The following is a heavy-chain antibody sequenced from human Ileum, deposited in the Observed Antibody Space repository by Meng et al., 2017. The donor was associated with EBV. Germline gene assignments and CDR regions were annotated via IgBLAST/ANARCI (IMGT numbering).Heavy chain of an antibody. J-gene: IGHJ4*02. D-gene: IGHD5-24*01. CDR2: GHTSGTT. V-gene: IGHV4-4*08. CDR1: GGSISVAY. CDR3: ATGRDPSKTGY. Sequence: QEPGPGLVKPSEPLPHICTISGGSISVAYWNWVRQPAGKGLKWIAYGHTSGTTYNNPSLKSRVTISMNTSKTLLSLRMSSVTTADTATYYCATGRDPSKTGYWGQGALVTVSS.